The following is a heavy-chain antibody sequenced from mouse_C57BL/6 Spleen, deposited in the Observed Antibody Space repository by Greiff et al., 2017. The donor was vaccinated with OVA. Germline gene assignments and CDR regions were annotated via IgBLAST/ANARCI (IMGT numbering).Heavy chain of an antibody. Sequence: VQLQQPGAELVKPGASVKMSCKASGYTFTSYWITWVKQRPGQGLEWIGDIYPGSGSTNYNEKFKSKATLTVDTSSSTAYMQLSSLTSEDSAVYYCARPIYYDYDEGYFDYWGQGTTLTVSS. D-gene: IGHD2-4*01. V-gene: IGHV1-55*01. CDR2: IYPGSGST. CDR1: GYTFTSYW. J-gene: IGHJ2*01. CDR3: ARPIYYDYDEGYFDY.